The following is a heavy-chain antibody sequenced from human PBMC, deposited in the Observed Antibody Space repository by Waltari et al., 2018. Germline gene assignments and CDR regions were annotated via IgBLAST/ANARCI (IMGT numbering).Heavy chain of an antibody. CDR3: ARVRGIGVAFNWFDP. D-gene: IGHD2-15*01. J-gene: IGHJ5*02. CDR1: GGTFSSYA. Sequence: QVQLVQSGAEVKKPGSSVKVSCKASGGTFSSYAISWVRPAPGQGLEWMGGIIPICGTANYAQKFQGRVTITADESTSTAYMELSSLRSEDTAVYYCARVRGIGVAFNWFDPWGQGTLVTVSS. CDR2: IIPICGTA. V-gene: IGHV1-69*01.